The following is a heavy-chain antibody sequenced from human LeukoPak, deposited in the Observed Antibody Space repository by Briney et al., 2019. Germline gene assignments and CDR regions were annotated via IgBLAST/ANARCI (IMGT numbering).Heavy chain of an antibody. J-gene: IGHJ4*02. CDR1: GFTFSTYG. V-gene: IGHV3-48*01. Sequence: GGSLRLSCAASGFTFSTYGMSWVRQAPGKGLEWVSYISSSSSTIYYADSVKGRFTISRDNAKNSLYLQMNSLRAEDTAVYYCARDSDLSFDYWGQGTLVTVSS. CDR2: ISSSSSTI. CDR3: ARDSDLSFDY.